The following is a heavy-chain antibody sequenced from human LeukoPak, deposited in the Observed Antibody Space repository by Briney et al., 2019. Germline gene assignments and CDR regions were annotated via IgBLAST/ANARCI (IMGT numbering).Heavy chain of an antibody. J-gene: IGHJ6*02. Sequence: GASVKVSCKASGYTFTNYGISWVRQAPGLGLEWMGWISAYNGNTNYAQKLQGRVTMTTDTSTSTAYMELRSLRSDDTAVYYCARAISITGTTYYYYGMDVWGQGTTVTVSS. D-gene: IGHD1-7*01. V-gene: IGHV1-18*01. CDR3: ARAISITGTTYYYYGMDV. CDR1: GYTFTNYG. CDR2: ISAYNGNT.